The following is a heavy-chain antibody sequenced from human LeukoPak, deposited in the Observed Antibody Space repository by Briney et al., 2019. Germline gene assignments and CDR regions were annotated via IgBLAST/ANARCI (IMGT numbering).Heavy chain of an antibody. CDR1: GYTFTGYY. J-gene: IGHJ4*02. Sequence: ASVKVSCTASGYTFTGYYMHWVRQAPGQGLEWMGWLNPNSGGTNYAQMFQGRVTMSRDASISTAYMELSRLTSDDTAVFYCARGGRNTYGDVYYWSQGTLVTVSS. CDR2: LNPNSGGT. CDR3: ARGGRNTYGDVYY. D-gene: IGHD5-18*01. V-gene: IGHV1-2*02.